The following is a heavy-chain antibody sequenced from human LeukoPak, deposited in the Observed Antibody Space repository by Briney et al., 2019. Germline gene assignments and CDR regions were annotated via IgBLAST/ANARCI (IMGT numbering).Heavy chain of an antibody. Sequence: PGGSLRLSCAASGFTFSIYAMSWVRQAPGKGLEWVSTISGSADNRYYADSVKGRFTISRDNAKNSLYLQMNSLRAEDTAVYYCARRIAVAGLDYWGQGTLVTVSS. CDR2: ISGSADNR. CDR1: GFTFSIYA. V-gene: IGHV3-23*01. D-gene: IGHD6-19*01. CDR3: ARRIAVAGLDY. J-gene: IGHJ4*02.